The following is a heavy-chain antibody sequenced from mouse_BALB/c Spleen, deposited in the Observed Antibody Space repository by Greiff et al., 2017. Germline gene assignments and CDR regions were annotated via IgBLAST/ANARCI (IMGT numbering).Heavy chain of an antibody. V-gene: IGHV1S81*02. CDR3: ARSAYYDYDGAWFAY. CDR2: INPSNGRT. J-gene: IGHJ3*01. D-gene: IGHD2-4*01. Sequence: QVQLKQPGAELVKPGASVKLSCKASGYTFTSYWMHWVKQRPGQGLEWIGEINPSNGRTNYNEKFKSKATLTVDKSSSTAYMQLSSLTSEDSAVYYCARSAYYDYDGAWFAYWGQGTLVTVSA. CDR1: GYTFTSYW.